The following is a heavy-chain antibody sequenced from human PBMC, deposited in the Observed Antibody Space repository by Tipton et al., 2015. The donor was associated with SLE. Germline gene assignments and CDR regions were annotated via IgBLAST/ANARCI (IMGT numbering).Heavy chain of an antibody. J-gene: IGHJ4*02. CDR1: GGSFSGYY. CDR3: ARVGLVAPAAISSGVDY. CDR2: INHSGST. D-gene: IGHD2-2*02. V-gene: IGHV4-34*01. Sequence: TLSLTCAVYGGSFSGYYWSWIRQPPGKGLEWIGEINHSGSTNYNPSLKSRVTISVDTSKNQFSLNRSSVTAADTAVYYCARVGLVAPAAISSGVDYWGQGTLVTVSS.